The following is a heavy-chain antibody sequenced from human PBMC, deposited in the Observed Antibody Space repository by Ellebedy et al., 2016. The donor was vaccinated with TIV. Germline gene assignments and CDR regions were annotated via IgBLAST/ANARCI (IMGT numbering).Heavy chain of an antibody. CDR1: GGSISSSSYY. D-gene: IGHD5-24*01. J-gene: IGHJ4*02. V-gene: IGHV4-39*01. Sequence: SETLSLXCTVSGGSISSSSYYWGWIRQPPGKGLEWIGSIYYSGSTYYNPSLKSRVTISVDTSKNQFSLKLSSVTTADTAVYYCARLDGYNPREGYYFDYWGQGTLVTVSS. CDR2: IYYSGST. CDR3: ARLDGYNPREGYYFDY.